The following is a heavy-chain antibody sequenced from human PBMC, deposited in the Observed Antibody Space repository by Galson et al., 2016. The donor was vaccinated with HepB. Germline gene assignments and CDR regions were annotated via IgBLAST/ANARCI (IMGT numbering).Heavy chain of an antibody. Sequence: SLRLSCAASGSSFSSFAMAWVRQAPGKGLEWISYISSSRNTIDYADSVKGRFTISRDDAKNSLYLQMNNLSVGDTAIYHCAQEVGWLRFAFGSWGQGTLVTVSS. V-gene: IGHV3-48*03. CDR3: AQEVGWLRFAFGS. D-gene: IGHD5-12*01. J-gene: IGHJ5*01. CDR2: ISSSRNTI. CDR1: GSSFSSFA.